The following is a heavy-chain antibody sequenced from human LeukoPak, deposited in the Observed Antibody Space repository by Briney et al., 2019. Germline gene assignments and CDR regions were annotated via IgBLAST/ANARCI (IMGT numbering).Heavy chain of an antibody. CDR1: GFTFSSYS. V-gene: IGHV3-21*01. CDR3: ARDRGYDSSGYQAPFDY. D-gene: IGHD3-22*01. J-gene: IGHJ4*02. CDR2: ITSSSSYI. Sequence: GGSLRLSCAASGFTFSSYSMNWVRQAPGKGLEWVSSITSSSSYIYYADSVKGRFTISRANAENSLYLQMDSLRVDDTAVYYCARDRGYDSSGYQAPFDYWGQGTLVTVSS.